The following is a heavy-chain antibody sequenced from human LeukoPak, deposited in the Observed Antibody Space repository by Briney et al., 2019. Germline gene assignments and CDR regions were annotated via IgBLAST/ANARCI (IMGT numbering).Heavy chain of an antibody. Sequence: NPSETLSLTCTVSGGSISSYYWSWIRQPLGKGLEWIAYVYESGDTRYKPSLRSRVTISLDTSKNQFSLKLTSVTAADTAVYYCARHFLRGGLDSWGQGTLVTVSS. D-gene: IGHD5-12*01. CDR3: ARHFLRGGLDS. CDR2: VYESGDT. CDR1: GGSISSYY. V-gene: IGHV4-59*08. J-gene: IGHJ5*01.